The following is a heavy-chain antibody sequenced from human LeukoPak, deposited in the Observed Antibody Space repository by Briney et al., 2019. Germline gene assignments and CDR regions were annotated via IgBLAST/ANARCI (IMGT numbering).Heavy chain of an antibody. CDR3: ARGVAAAGTNFDY. J-gene: IGHJ4*02. CDR1: GDSISSGSSY. D-gene: IGHD6-13*01. V-gene: IGHV4-61*02. CDR2: MSTSGST. Sequence: SETLSLTCTVSGDSISSGSSYWSWIRQPAGRALEWIGRMSTSGSTNYNLSLKSRVTISGDTSKNQFSLRLTSVTAADTAVYYCARGVAAAGTNFDYWGQGTLVTVSS.